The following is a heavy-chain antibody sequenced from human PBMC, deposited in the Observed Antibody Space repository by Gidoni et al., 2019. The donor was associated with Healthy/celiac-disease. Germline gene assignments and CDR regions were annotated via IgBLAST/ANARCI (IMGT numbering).Heavy chain of an antibody. CDR2: ISGSGGST. V-gene: IGHV3-23*04. CDR1: GFTFSSYA. D-gene: IGHD5-12*01. Sequence: EVQLVESGGGLVQPGGSLRLSCAASGFTFSSYAMSWVRQAPGKGLEWVSAISGSGGSTYYADSVKGRFTISRDNSKNTLYLQMNSLRAEDTAVYYCAKDQGYPLQNYYYGMDVWGQGTTVTVSS. J-gene: IGHJ6*02. CDR3: AKDQGYPLQNYYYGMDV.